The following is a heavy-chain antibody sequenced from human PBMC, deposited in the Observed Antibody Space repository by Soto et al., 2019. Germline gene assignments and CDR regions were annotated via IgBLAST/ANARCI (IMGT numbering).Heavy chain of an antibody. CDR2: IYPGDSDT. V-gene: IGHV5-51*01. Sequence: PGESLKISCKGSGYSFTSHWIGWVRQMPGKGLEWMGIIYPGDSDTRYSPSFQGQVTISADKSISTAYLQWSSLKASDTAMYYCARLQDGDFWSGYYRYYYGMDVWGQGTTVTVSS. CDR1: GYSFTSHW. CDR3: ARLQDGDFWSGYYRYYYGMDV. D-gene: IGHD3-3*01. J-gene: IGHJ6*02.